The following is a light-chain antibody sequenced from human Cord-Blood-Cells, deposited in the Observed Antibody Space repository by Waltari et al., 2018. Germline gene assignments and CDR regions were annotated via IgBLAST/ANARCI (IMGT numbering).Light chain of an antibody. V-gene: IGKV4-1*01. CDR3: QQYYSTPPT. Sequence: DIVLTQSPDSLAVSLGDRATINCKSSQSVLYSSNNKNYLAWYQEKPGQPSKLLIYRASTRESGVPDRFSGSGSGTDFTLTISSLQAEDVAVYYCQQYYSTPPTFGQGTKLEIK. J-gene: IGKJ2*01. CDR2: RAS. CDR1: QSVLYSSNNKNY.